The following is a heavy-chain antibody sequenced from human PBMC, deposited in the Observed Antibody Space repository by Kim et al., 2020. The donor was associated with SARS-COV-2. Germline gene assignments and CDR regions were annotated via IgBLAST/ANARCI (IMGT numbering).Heavy chain of an antibody. CDR1: GFTFSDYS. CDR2: INSGSTTF. CDR3: ARGYGSSWFHY. V-gene: IGHV3-48*04. J-gene: IGHJ4*02. Sequence: GGSLRLSCAASGFTFSDYSMTWVRQAPGKGPEFVSYINSGSTTFFYADSVKGRFTIFRDNTKSSLYLLMNSLTADDTAVHYCARGYGSSWFHYWGQGTLVTVSS. D-gene: IGHD6-13*01.